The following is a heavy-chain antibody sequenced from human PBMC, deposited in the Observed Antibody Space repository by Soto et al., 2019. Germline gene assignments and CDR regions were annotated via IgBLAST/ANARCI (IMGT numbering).Heavy chain of an antibody. V-gene: IGHV3-30*18. J-gene: IGHJ4*02. CDR1: GFTFSSYG. D-gene: IGHD1-7*01. Sequence: GGSLRLSCAASGFTFSSYGMHWVRQAPGKGLEWVAVISYDGSNKYYADSVKGRFTISRDNSKNTLYLQMNSLRAEDTAVYYCAKWYNWNYGPFDYWGQGTLVTVSS. CDR2: ISYDGSNK. CDR3: AKWYNWNYGPFDY.